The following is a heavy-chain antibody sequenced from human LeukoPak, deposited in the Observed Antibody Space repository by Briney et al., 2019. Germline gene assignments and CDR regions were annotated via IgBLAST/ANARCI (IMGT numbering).Heavy chain of an antibody. J-gene: IGHJ4*02. V-gene: IGHV4-30-4*01. CDR1: GYSISSGDYY. CDR2: IYYSGST. CDR3: ARDCSSTSCYAQPFDY. Sequence: NPSETLSLTCTVSGYSISSGDYYWSWIRQPPGKGLEWIGYIYYSGSTYYNPSLKSRVTISVDTSKNQFSLKLSSVTAADTAVYYCARDCSSTSCYAQPFDYWGQGTLVTVSS. D-gene: IGHD2-2*01.